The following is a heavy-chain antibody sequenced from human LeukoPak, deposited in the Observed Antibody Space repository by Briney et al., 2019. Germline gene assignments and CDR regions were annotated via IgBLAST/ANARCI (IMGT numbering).Heavy chain of an antibody. V-gene: IGHV3-33*01. D-gene: IGHD6-13*01. CDR1: GFTFSSYG. J-gene: IGHJ4*02. CDR3: ARATVQDSSWGTQLHFDY. Sequence: PGRSLRLSCAASGFTFSSYGMHWVRQAPRKGLEWVAVIWYDGSNKYYADSVKGRFTISRDNSKNTLYLQMNSLRAEDTAVYYCARATVQDSSWGTQLHFDYWGQGTLVTVSS. CDR2: IWYDGSNK.